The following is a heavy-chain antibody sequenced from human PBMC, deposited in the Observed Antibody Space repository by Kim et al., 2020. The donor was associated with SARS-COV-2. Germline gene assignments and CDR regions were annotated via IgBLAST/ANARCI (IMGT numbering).Heavy chain of an antibody. CDR2: IYYSGST. CDR1: GGSISSYY. Sequence: SETLSLTCTVSGGSISSYYWSWIRQPPGKGLEWIGYIYYSGSTNYNPSLKSRVTISVDTSKNQFSLKLSSVTAADTAVYYCAGSGCSGGSCYSRWFDPWG. CDR3: AGSGCSGGSCYSRWFDP. V-gene: IGHV4-59*01. D-gene: IGHD2-15*01. J-gene: IGHJ5*02.